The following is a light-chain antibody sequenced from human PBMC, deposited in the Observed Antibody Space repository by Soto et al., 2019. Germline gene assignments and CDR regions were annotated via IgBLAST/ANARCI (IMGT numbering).Light chain of an antibody. J-gene: IGLJ2*01. CDR1: SSDVGGHNS. CDR3: SSYTASNTVV. Sequence: QSALTQPASVSGSPGQSITISCTGSSSDVGGHNSISWYQHHPVKAPKLILYDVKNRPSGVSDRFSGSKSGNTASLTISGLQAEDEADYYCSSYTASNTVVFGGGTKLTVL. CDR2: DVK. V-gene: IGLV2-14*03.